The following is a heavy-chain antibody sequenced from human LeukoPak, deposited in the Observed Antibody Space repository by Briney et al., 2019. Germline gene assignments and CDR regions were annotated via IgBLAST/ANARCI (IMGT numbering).Heavy chain of an antibody. V-gene: IGHV3-23*01. CDR2: ISGSGGST. D-gene: IGHD3-22*01. Sequence: GGSLRLSCAASGFTFSSYAMSWVRQAPGKGLEWVSAISGSGGSTYYADSVKGRFTISRDNAKNSLYLQMNSLRAEDTAVYYCAKVYYYDSSGYYHAYYFDYWGQGTLVTVSS. CDR1: GFTFSSYA. CDR3: AKVYYYDSSGYYHAYYFDY. J-gene: IGHJ4*02.